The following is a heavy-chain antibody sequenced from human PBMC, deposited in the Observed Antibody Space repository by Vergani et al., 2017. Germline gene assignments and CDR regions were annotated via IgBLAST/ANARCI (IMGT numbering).Heavy chain of an antibody. D-gene: IGHD2-15*01. CDR3: ARGYCSGGSCYFRDPYYYYYGMDV. V-gene: IGHV1-69*08. Sequence: QVQLVQSGAEVKKPGSSVKVSCKASGATFRSNTISWVRQVPGQGLEWMGRIIPVLGKTKYAQDFQGRLTITADTSTSTAYMELSSLRSDDTAVYYCARGYCSGGSCYFRDPYYYYYGMDVWGQGTTVTVSS. CDR1: GATFRSNT. J-gene: IGHJ6*02. CDR2: IIPVLGKT.